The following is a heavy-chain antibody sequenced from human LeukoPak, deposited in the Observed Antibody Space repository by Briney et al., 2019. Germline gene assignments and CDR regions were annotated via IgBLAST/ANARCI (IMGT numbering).Heavy chain of an antibody. CDR3: ARAGHYYDSSGYPGDAFDT. D-gene: IGHD3-22*01. CDR1: GFTFSSYD. V-gene: IGHV3-13*01. Sequence: LPGGSPRLSCAASGFTFSSYDMHWVRQATGKGLEWVSAIGTAGDTYYPGSVKGRFTISRENAKNSLYLQMNSLRAGDTAVYYCARAGHYYDSSGYPGDAFDTWGQGTMVTVSS. CDR2: IGTAGDT. J-gene: IGHJ3*02.